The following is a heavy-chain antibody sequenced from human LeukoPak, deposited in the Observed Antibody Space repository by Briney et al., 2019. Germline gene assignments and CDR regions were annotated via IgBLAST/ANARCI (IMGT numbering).Heavy chain of an antibody. D-gene: IGHD6-6*01. CDR1: GGSISSSSDY. J-gene: IGHJ4*02. Sequence: SETLSLTCSASGGSISSSSDYWGWIRQPPGKGLEWIGSIYYSGSTYYNPSLKSRVTISVDTSKNQFSLKLSSVTAADTAVYYCARTGAARLEYYFDYWGQGTLVIVSS. CDR3: ARTGAARLEYYFDY. CDR2: IYYSGST. V-gene: IGHV4-39*01.